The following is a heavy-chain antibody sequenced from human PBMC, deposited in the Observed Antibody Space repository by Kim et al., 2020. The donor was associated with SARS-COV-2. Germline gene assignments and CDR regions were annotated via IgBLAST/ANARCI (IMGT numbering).Heavy chain of an antibody. CDR2: IWYDGSNK. V-gene: IGHV3-33*01. CDR3: ARDLRIQLWPNYYMDV. Sequence: GGSLRLSCAASGFTFSSYGMHWVRQAPGKGLEWVAVIWYDGSNKYYADSVKGRFTISRDNSKNTLYLQMNSLRAEDTAVYYCARDLRIQLWPNYYMDVWGEGTTVTVSS. J-gene: IGHJ6*03. CDR1: GFTFSSYG. D-gene: IGHD5-18*01.